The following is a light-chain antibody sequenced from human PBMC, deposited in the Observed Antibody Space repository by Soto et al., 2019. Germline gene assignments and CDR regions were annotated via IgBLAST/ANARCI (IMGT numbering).Light chain of an antibody. CDR2: GAS. Sequence: EIVMTQSPATLSVSPGQRATLSCRASQSISNNLAWYQQKPGQAPRLLIYGASTRATDIPARFSGSGSGTEFTLTISSLQSEDFALYYCQQYNNWPPWTFGQGTKVEIK. V-gene: IGKV3-15*01. CDR1: QSISNN. CDR3: QQYNNWPPWT. J-gene: IGKJ1*01.